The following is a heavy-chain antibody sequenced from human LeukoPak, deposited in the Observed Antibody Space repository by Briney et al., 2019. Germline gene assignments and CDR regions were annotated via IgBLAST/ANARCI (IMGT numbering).Heavy chain of an antibody. CDR2: IRYDGSNE. CDR1: GFTFTSYG. D-gene: IGHD2-15*01. V-gene: IGHV3-30*02. CDR3: AKDQGVAVVFYYYYMDV. J-gene: IGHJ6*03. Sequence: GGSLRLPCAASGFTFTSYGMHWVRQAPGKGLEWVAFIRYDGSNEYYGDSVKGRFTISRDNSKDTLYLQMNSLRAEDTALYYCAKDQGVAVVFYYYYMDVWGKGTTVTVSS.